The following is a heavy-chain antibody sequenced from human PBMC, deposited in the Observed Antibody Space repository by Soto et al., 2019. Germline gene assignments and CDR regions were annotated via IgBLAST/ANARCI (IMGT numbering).Heavy chain of an antibody. J-gene: IGHJ6*02. Sequence: QVQLVQSGAEVKKPGASVKVSCKASGYTFTRYGISWVRQAPGQGLEWMGWISAYNGNTNYAQKLQGRVTLPTDTPTSTAYMELRSLRSDDTAVYYCARDRYSYGMDVWGQGTTVTVSS. CDR2: ISAYNGNT. CDR3: ARDRYSYGMDV. V-gene: IGHV1-18*01. CDR1: GYTFTRYG.